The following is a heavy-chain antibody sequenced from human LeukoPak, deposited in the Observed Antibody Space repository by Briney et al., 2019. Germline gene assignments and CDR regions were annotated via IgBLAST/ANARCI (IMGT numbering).Heavy chain of an antibody. CDR3: ATRGVQAAKGLWDRFDH. CDR1: GYTFTGYY. V-gene: IGHV1-2*02. CDR2: INADGGVT. Sequence: GSVKVSCKASGYTFTGYYMHWVRQAPGQGLEWMSWINADGGVTHYAQTFEGRVTLSRDTSISTAYMELSRLRSDDTAAYYCATRGVQAAKGLWDRFDHWGQRTLVTVSS. D-gene: IGHD2-2*01. J-gene: IGHJ5*02.